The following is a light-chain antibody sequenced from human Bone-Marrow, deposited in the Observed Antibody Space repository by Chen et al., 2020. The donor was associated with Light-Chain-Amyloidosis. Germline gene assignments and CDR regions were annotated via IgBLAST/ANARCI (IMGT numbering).Light chain of an antibody. Sequence: NFMLTQPHSVSESPGKTVIISCTRSSGSIATNYVQWYQQRPGSSPTTVIYEDDQIPSGVPDRFSGSIDRSSNSASLTISGLKTDDEADYYCQSYQGSSQGVFGGGTKLTVL. CDR3: QSYQGSSQGV. CDR2: EDD. J-gene: IGLJ3*02. V-gene: IGLV6-57*01. CDR1: SGSIATNY.